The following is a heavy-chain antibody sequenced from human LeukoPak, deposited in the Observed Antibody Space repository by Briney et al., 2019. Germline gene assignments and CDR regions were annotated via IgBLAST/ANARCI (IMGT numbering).Heavy chain of an antibody. CDR1: GFTFSSYS. V-gene: IGHV3-21*01. D-gene: IGHD3-16*02. Sequence: PGGSPRLSCAASGFTFSSYSMNWVRQAPGKGLEWVSSISSSSSYIYYADSVKGRFTISRDNAKNSLYLQMNSLRAEDTAVYYCARGRTYDYVWGSYRWYSFDYWGQGTLVTVSS. J-gene: IGHJ4*02. CDR3: ARGRTYDYVWGSYRWYSFDY. CDR2: ISSSSSYI.